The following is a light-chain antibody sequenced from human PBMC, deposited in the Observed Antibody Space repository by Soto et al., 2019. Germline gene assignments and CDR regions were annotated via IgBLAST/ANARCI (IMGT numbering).Light chain of an antibody. CDR1: QSVSSSY. CDR3: QQYGSSPET. Sequence: EIVLTQSPGTLSLSPEERATLSCRASQSVSSSYLAWYQQKPGQAPRLLIYGESSRATGIPDRFSGSGSGTDFTLTISRLEPEDFAVYYCQQYGSSPETFGQGTKVEIK. V-gene: IGKV3-20*01. CDR2: GES. J-gene: IGKJ1*01.